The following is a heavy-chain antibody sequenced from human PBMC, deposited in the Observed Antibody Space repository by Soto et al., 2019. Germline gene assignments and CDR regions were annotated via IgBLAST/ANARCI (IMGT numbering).Heavy chain of an antibody. CDR2: INHSGST. Sequence: QVQLQQWGAGLLKPSETLSLTCAVYGGSFSGYYWSWIRQPPGKGLEWSGEINHSGSTNYNPSLKSRVTISVDTSKNQFSLKLSSVTAADTAVYYCARGRLRFLEWLIDYWGQGTLVTVSS. J-gene: IGHJ4*02. D-gene: IGHD3-3*01. V-gene: IGHV4-34*01. CDR3: ARGRLRFLEWLIDY. CDR1: GGSFSGYY.